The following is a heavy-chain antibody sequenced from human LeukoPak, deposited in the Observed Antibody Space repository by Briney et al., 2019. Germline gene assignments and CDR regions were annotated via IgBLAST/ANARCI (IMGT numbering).Heavy chain of an antibody. Sequence: ASVKVSCRASGYIFTNYGITWVRQAPGQGLEWMGWISVHNGKTNFAQKFRGRVTMTTDTSTNTAYMEVRSLTSDDTAVYYCARELTSSSDWGQGTLVTVSS. CDR3: ARELTSSSD. CDR2: ISVHNGKT. CDR1: GYIFTNYG. J-gene: IGHJ4*02. V-gene: IGHV1-18*04. D-gene: IGHD2-2*01.